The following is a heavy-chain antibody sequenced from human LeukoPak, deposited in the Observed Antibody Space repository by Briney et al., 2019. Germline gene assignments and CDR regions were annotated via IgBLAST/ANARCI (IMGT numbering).Heavy chain of an antibody. Sequence: GGSLRPSCAASGFTFSSYGMHRVRQAPGKGLGGVAVIWYDGSNKYYADSVKGRFTISRDNSKNTLYLQMNSLRAEDTAVYYCARDYGIAVAGTIFDYWGQGTLVTVSS. V-gene: IGHV3-33*01. CDR2: IWYDGSNK. J-gene: IGHJ4*02. CDR3: ARDYGIAVAGTIFDY. D-gene: IGHD6-19*01. CDR1: GFTFSSYG.